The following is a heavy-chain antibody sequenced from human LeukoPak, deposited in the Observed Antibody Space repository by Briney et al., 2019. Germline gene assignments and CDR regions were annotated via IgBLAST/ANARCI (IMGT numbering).Heavy chain of an antibody. Sequence: SVKVSCKASGGTFSSYAISWVRQAPGQGLEWMGGIIPIFGTANYAQKFQGRVTITTDESTSTAYMELSSLRSEDTAAYYCARDAYYYDSSGYYTGLPSDYWGQGTLVTVSS. V-gene: IGHV1-69*05. J-gene: IGHJ4*02. CDR1: GGTFSSYA. D-gene: IGHD3-22*01. CDR3: ARDAYYYDSSGYYTGLPSDY. CDR2: IIPIFGTA.